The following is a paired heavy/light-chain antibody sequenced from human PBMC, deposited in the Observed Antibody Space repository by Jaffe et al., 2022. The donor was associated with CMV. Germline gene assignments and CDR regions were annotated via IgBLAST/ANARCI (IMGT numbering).Heavy chain of an antibody. D-gene: IGHD3-3*01. CDR2: IKSKSDGAAT. CDR1: GFTFSHAW. CDR3: VTEGLYDSYSEYPYYFDF. Sequence: EVQLVESGGGLVKPGGSLTLSCVASGFTFSHAWMGWVRQAPGQGLEWVGRIKSKSDGAATDYAAPVKGRFSISRDDSENTVYLQMNSLKTEDTAVYFCVTEGLYDSYSEYPYYFDFWGQGILVTVSS. V-gene: IGHV3-15*01. J-gene: IGHJ4*02.
Light chain of an antibody. J-gene: IGKJ1*01. Sequence: IVMTQSPATLSVSPGERATLSCRASQSVGSNLAWYQQKPGQAPRLLIFDATIRVTGVPDRFSGSGSGTAFTLTISSLQSEDAATYHCQQYYNWPPWTFGQGTRLDIK. CDR3: QQYYNWPPWT. CDR1: QSVGSN. CDR2: DAT. V-gene: IGKV3-15*01.